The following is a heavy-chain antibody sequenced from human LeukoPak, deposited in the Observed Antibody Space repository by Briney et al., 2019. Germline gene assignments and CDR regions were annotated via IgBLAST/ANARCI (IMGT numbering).Heavy chain of an antibody. CDR1: GFTFSSYW. V-gene: IGHV3-74*01. J-gene: IGHJ4*02. CDR2: IRSNGSST. D-gene: IGHD6-19*01. Sequence: GGSLRLSCAASGFTFSSYWMHWVRQAPGKGLVWVSRIRSNGSSTYYADSVKGGFTISRDNAKNSLYMQMNRLRAEDTGVYYCARALNSPPVQWLVPGEFDYWGQGTLVTVSS. CDR3: ARALNSPPVQWLVPGEFDY.